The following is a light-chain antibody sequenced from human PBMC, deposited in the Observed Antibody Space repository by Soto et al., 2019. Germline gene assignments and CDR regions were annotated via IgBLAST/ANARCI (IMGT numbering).Light chain of an antibody. J-gene: IGKJ2*01. Sequence: EIVLTQSPGTLSLSPGERATPSCRASQSVSSSYLAWYQQKPGHAPRLLIYGASSRATGIPDRFSGSGSGTDFTLTISRLEPEDFAVYYCQQYGSSPMYTFGQGTKLEIK. CDR1: QSVSSSY. CDR2: GAS. CDR3: QQYGSSPMYT. V-gene: IGKV3-20*01.